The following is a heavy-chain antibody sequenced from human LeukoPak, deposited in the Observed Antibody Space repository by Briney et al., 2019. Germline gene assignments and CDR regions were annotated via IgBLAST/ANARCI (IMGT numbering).Heavy chain of an antibody. CDR2: IYYSGST. Sequence: PSETLSLTCAVYGGSFSGYYWGWIRQPPGKGLEWIGSIYYSGSTYYNPSLKSRVTISVDTSKNQFSLKLSSVTAADTAVYYCARPTPYYYDSSGYHLEHAYFDYWGQGTLVTVSS. V-gene: IGHV4-39*01. D-gene: IGHD3-22*01. CDR1: GGSFSGYY. CDR3: ARPTPYYYDSSGYHLEHAYFDY. J-gene: IGHJ4*02.